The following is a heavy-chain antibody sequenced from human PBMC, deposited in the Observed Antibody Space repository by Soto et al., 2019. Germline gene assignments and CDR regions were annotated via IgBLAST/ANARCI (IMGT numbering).Heavy chain of an antibody. Sequence: QVQLQESGPGLVKPSQTLSLTCTVSGGSISSGDYYWTWIRQHPGKGLEWIGYIYYRGSTKHNPSLKRRITISVDTSKNQFSLKLNSVTAADTAVYYCARTKTSSTSFHVDYWGQGTQVTVSS. CDR3: ARTKTSSTSFHVDY. CDR1: GGSISSGDYY. CDR2: IYYRGST. V-gene: IGHV4-31*03. D-gene: IGHD2-2*01. J-gene: IGHJ4*02.